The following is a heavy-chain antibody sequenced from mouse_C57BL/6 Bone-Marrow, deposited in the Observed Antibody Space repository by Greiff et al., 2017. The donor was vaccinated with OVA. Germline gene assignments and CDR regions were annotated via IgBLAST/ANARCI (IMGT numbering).Heavy chain of an antibody. Sequence: QVTLKECGPGILQPSQTLSLTCSFSGFSLSTFGMGVGWIRQPSGKGLEWLAHIWWDDDKYYNPALKSRLTISKDTSKNQVFLKIANVDTADTATYYCARIPWDGYYDYFDYWGQGTTLTVSS. CDR3: ARIPWDGYYDYFDY. J-gene: IGHJ2*01. D-gene: IGHD2-3*01. CDR2: IWWDDDK. CDR1: GFSLSTFGMG. V-gene: IGHV8-8*01.